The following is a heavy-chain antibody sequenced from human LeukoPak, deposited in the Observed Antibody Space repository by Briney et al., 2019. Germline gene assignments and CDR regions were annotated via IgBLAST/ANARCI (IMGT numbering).Heavy chain of an antibody. D-gene: IGHD3-10*01. CDR3: ARDPGGSGSYYDYYGMDV. CDR1: GGSISGYY. V-gene: IGHV4-59*01. J-gene: IGHJ6*02. CDR2: IYYSGST. Sequence: SETLSLTCTVSGGSISGYYWSWIRQPPGKGLEWIGYIYYSGSTNYTPSLKSRVSISVDTSKNQFSLKLTSVTAADTAVYYCARDPGGSGSYYDYYGMDVWGQGTTVTVSS.